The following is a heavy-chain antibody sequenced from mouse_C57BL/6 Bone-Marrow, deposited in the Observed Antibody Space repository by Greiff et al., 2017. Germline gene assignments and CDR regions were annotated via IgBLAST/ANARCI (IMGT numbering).Heavy chain of an antibody. CDR2: IYPGDGDT. CDR1: GYAFSSSW. D-gene: IGHD2-3*01. CDR3: ARGRDGYYAMDY. Sequence: QVQLQQSGPELVKPGASVKISCKASGYAFSSSWMNWVKQRPGKGLEWIGRIYPGDGDTNYNGKFKGKATLTADKSSSTAYMQLSSLTSEDSAVYFCARGRDGYYAMDYWGQGTSVTVSS. V-gene: IGHV1-82*01. J-gene: IGHJ4*01.